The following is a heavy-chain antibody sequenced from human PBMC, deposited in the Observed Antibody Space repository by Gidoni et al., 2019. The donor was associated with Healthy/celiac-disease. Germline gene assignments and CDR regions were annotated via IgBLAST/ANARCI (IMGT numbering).Heavy chain of an antibody. CDR1: SGSLSSSNW. CDR2: IFPSGCT. V-gene: IGHV4-4*02. D-gene: IGHD2-2*01. CDR3: ARVVVVVPAATYYFDY. J-gene: IGHJ4*02. Sequence: QLQLQESGPGLVKPSATPSPTLAVSSGSLSSSNWWSWVRQPPGKGLEWFGDIFPSGCTNYNPSLKSRVTISVDKSKNQFALKLSSVTAADTAVYYCARVVVVVPAATYYFDYWGQGTLVTVSS.